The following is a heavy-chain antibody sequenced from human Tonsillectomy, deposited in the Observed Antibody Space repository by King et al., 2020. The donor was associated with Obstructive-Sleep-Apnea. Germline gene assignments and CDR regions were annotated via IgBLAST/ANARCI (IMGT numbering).Heavy chain of an antibody. Sequence: QLVQSGAEGKKPGASVKVSCKASGYTFTSFDIIWVRQATGQGLEWMGWMNPNSGNKGYAQKFQGRVIMTRNTSINTAYMELSSLRSEDTAIYYCARGSRTFDIWGQGTVVTVSS. J-gene: IGHJ3*02. CDR2: MNPNSGNK. D-gene: IGHD1-14*01. CDR3: ARGSRTFDI. CDR1: GYTFTSFD. V-gene: IGHV1-8*01.